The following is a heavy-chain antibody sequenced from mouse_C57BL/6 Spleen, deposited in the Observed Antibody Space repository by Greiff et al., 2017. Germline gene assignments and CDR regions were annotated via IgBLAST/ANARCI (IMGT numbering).Heavy chain of an antibody. CDR1: GFTFSSYG. Sequence: EVQRVESGGDLVKPGGSLKLSCVASGFTFSSYGMSWVRQTPDKRLEWVATISSGGSYTYYPDSVKGRFTISRDNAKNTLYLQMSSLKSEDTAMYYCARQAYYGSLDYWGQGTTLTVSS. CDR3: ARQAYYGSLDY. J-gene: IGHJ2*01. V-gene: IGHV5-6*01. CDR2: ISSGGSYT. D-gene: IGHD1-1*01.